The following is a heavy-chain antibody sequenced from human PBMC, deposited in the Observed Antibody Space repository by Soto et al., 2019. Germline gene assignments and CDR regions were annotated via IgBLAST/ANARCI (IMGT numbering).Heavy chain of an antibody. D-gene: IGHD6-6*01. V-gene: IGHV3-9*01. CDR1: GFTFDDYA. J-gene: IGHJ4*02. CDR3: AKEGSSSGYFDY. Sequence: AGGSLRLSCAASGFTFDDYAMHWVRQAPGKGLEWVSGISWNSGSIGYADSVKGRFTVSRDNAKNSLYLQMNSLRAEDTALYYCAKEGSSSGYFDYWGQGTLVTVSS. CDR2: ISWNSGSI.